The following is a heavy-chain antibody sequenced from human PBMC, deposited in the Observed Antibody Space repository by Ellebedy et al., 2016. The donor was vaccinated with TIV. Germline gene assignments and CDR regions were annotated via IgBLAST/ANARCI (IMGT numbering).Heavy chain of an antibody. J-gene: IGHJ6*02. Sequence: GESLKISCAASGFTVSHNYMSWVRQAPGKGLEWVSLIYSGGNKYYADSVKGRFTISRDDSKNTLYLQMNGLSAEDTAVYYCARHRGTTEHGPFYYYGMDVWGQGTTVTVSS. CDR3: ARHRGTTEHGPFYYYGMDV. V-gene: IGHV3-53*01. D-gene: IGHD1-7*01. CDR1: GFTVSHNY. CDR2: IYSGGNK.